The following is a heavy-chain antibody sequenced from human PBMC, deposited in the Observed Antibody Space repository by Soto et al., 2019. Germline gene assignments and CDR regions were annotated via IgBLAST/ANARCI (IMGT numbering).Heavy chain of an antibody. CDR1: GFTVSSNY. V-gene: IGHV3-23*01. Sequence: GGSLRLSCAASGFTVSSNYMSWVRQAPGKGLEWVSVISGSGGSTYYADSVKGRFTISRDNSKNTLYLQMNSLRAEDTAVYYCAKGGGSNDYHHYGMDVWGQGTTVTVSS. D-gene: IGHD1-26*01. J-gene: IGHJ6*02. CDR2: ISGSGGST. CDR3: AKGGGSNDYHHYGMDV.